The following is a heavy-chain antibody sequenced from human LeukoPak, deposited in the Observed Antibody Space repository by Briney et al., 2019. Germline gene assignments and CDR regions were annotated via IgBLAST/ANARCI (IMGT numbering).Heavy chain of an antibody. J-gene: IGHJ3*02. D-gene: IGHD3-22*01. CDR3: ANIPKSDSSGYPPTLGAFGI. CDR2: ISGSGGST. V-gene: IGHV3-23*01. CDR1: GFTFSSYA. Sequence: GGSLRLSCAASGFTFSSYAMSWVRQAPWKGLEWVSAISGSGGSTYYADSVKGRFTITRDNSKNTLYLQMNSLRAEDTAVYYCANIPKSDSSGYPPTLGAFGIWGQGTMVTVSS.